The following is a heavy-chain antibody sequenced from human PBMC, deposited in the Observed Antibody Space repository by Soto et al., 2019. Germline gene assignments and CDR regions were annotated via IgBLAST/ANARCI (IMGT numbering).Heavy chain of an antibody. CDR2: INTDGRIT. CDR3: ARPYGMDV. CDR1: GFSFKDYW. J-gene: IGHJ6*02. Sequence: EVPLVESGGGLVQPGGSLRLSCAASGFSFKDYWMHWVRQAPGKGLVWVSRINTDGRITSYADSVKGRFTISRDNAKNTVYLQMNSLRAEDTATYYCARPYGMDVWGQGTTVTVS. V-gene: IGHV3-74*01.